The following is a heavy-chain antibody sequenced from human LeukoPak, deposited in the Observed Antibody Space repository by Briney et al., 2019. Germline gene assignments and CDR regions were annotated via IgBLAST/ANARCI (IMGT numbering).Heavy chain of an antibody. Sequence: GGSLRLSCAASGFTFSSYAMNWVRQAPGKGLEWVSAISGSGGSTYYADSVKGRFTISRDNAKNSLYLQMNSLRAEDTAVYYCARSPPTYYDILTGYERDDYWGQGTLVTVSS. CDR3: ARSPPTYYDILTGYERDDY. CDR1: GFTFSSYA. D-gene: IGHD3-9*01. V-gene: IGHV3-23*01. CDR2: ISGSGGST. J-gene: IGHJ4*02.